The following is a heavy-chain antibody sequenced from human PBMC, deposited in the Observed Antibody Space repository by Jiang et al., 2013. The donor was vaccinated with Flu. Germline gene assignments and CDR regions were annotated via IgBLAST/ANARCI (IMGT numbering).Heavy chain of an antibody. CDR1: GDSISSYY. Sequence: GLVKPSETLSLTCTVSGDSISSYYWSWIRQPPGKGLEWIGHIYYSGSTNYNPSLKSRVTISVDTSKSQFSLKLSSVTAADTAVYYCARVDYADWGYYYGMDVWGTGTTVTVSS. V-gene: IGHV4-59*01. CDR2: IYYSGST. CDR3: ARVDYADWGYYYGMDV. J-gene: IGHJ6*04. D-gene: IGHD4-17*01.